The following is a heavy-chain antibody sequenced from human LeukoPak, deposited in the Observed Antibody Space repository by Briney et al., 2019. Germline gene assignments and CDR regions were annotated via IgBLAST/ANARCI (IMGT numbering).Heavy chain of an antibody. V-gene: IGHV3-23*01. D-gene: IGHD2-21*01. J-gene: IGHJ4*02. CDR3: AKTVVVITFRFDD. CDR1: GFIFNSCV. Sequence: GGSLRLSCAASGFIFNSCVMSWVRQAPGKGLEWVSSINGGGGNTYYADSVKGRFTISRDNSKNMLYLQMNSLRADDTAIYYCAKTVVVITFRFDDWGQGALVTVSS. CDR2: INGGGGNT.